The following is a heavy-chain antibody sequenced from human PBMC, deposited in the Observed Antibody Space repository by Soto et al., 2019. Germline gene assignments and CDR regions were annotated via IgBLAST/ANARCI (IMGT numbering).Heavy chain of an antibody. CDR3: AGERAINVWADAYLDY. J-gene: IGHJ4*02. CDR2: VNAGNGNT. CDR1: GYNFTQYG. Sequence: GASVKVSCKASGYNFTQYGRHWVRLAPGQRPEWMGWVNAGNGNTKYPLKLQGRVTITRDTSASTAHMELSSLRSENTAINYCAGERAINVWADAYLDYWGQGTVGTCSS. V-gene: IGHV1-3*01. D-gene: IGHD1-26*01.